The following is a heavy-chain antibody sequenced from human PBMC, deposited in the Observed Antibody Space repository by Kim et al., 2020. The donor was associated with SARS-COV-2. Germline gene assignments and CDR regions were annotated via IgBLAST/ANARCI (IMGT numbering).Heavy chain of an antibody. V-gene: IGHV4-4*02. Sequence: SETLSLTCAVSGGSISSSNWWSWVRQPPGKGLEWIGEIYHSGSTNYNPSLKSRVTISVDKSKNQFSLKLSSVTAADTAVYYCASLSGGSYPHYYYYYMDVRGKGTTVTVSS. CDR2: IYHSGST. D-gene: IGHD1-26*01. CDR1: GGSISSSNW. J-gene: IGHJ6*03. CDR3: ASLSGGSYPHYYYYYMDV.